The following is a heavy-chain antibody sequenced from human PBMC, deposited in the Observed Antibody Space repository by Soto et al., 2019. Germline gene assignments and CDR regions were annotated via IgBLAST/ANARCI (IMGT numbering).Heavy chain of an antibody. CDR3: ARVSTEGAFDI. D-gene: IGHD4-17*01. CDR1: GYAFTGYY. CDR2: INPNSVGT. V-gene: IGHV1-2*04. Sequence: GASVKVSCKASGYAFTGYYMHWVRQAPGQGLEWMGWINPNSVGTNYAQKFQGWVTMTRDTSISTAYMELSRLRSDDTAVYYCARVSTEGAFDIWGQGTTVTVSS. J-gene: IGHJ3*02.